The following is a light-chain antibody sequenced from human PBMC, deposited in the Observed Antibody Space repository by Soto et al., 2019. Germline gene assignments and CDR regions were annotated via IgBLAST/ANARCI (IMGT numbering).Light chain of an antibody. CDR3: SSYGGSDNLI. V-gene: IGLV2-8*01. Sequence: QSALTQPPSASGSPGQSVTISCTGSSNDLGDYNYVSWYQHHPGKAPKLIIYEVRERPSGVPDRFSGSKSGNTASLTVSGLQADDEADYYCSSYGGSDNLIFGGGTKLTVL. CDR1: SNDLGDYNY. J-gene: IGLJ2*01. CDR2: EVR.